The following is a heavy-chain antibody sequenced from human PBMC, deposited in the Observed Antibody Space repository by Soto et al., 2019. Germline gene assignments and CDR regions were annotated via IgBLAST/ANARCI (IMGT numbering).Heavy chain of an antibody. CDR1: GGSISSGGYY. D-gene: IGHD2-2*01. V-gene: IGHV4-31*03. Sequence: QVQLQESGPGLVKPSQTLSLTCTVSGGSISSGGYYWSWIRQHPGKGLEWIGYIYYSWITYYNPSLKSRVTISVDTSKNQFSLKLSSVTAADTAVYYCAGGGYQDAFDIWGQGTMVTVSS. J-gene: IGHJ3*02. CDR2: IYYSWIT. CDR3: AGGGYQDAFDI.